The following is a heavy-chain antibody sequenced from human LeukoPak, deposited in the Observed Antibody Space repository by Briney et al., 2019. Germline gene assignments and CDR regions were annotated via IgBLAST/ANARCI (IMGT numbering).Heavy chain of an antibody. CDR1: GFTSSSYA. J-gene: IGHJ4*02. V-gene: IGHV3-23*01. Sequence: GGSLRLSCAASGFTSSSYAMSWVRQAPGKGLEWVSAISGSGGSTYYADSVKGRFTISRDNSKNTLYLQMNSLRAEDTAVYYCAKDESFGNSWSPLYYFDYWGQGTLVTVSS. D-gene: IGHD4-23*01. CDR3: AKDESFGNSWSPLYYFDY. CDR2: ISGSGGST.